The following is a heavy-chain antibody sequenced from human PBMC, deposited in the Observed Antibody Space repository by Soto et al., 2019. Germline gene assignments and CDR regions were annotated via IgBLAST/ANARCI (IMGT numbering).Heavy chain of an antibody. D-gene: IGHD3-9*01. J-gene: IGHJ6*01. CDR3: ASGYFDWLVVSYYGVDV. CDR1: GFTASSNY. V-gene: IGHV3-53*01. CDR2: IYRGGST. Sequence: WGSLRVPCAASGFTASSNYMSRVGQAPGRGLEWVSVIYRGGSTYYADSVKGRFTISRDNSKNTLYLQMNSLRAEDTAVYYCASGYFDWLVVSYYGVDVWGQGTPVTVSS.